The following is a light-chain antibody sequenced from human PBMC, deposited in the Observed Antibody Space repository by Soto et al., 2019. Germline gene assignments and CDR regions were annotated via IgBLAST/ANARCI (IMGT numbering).Light chain of an antibody. J-gene: IGKJ1*01. CDR3: LQDYNYPRT. CDR1: QGIRNA. CDR2: AAS. Sequence: AIQMTQAPSSLSASVGDRVTITCRASQGIRNALGWYQQKPGKAPKLLIYAASSLQSGAPSRFSGSGSGTDFTLTISGLHPEDFATYYCLQDYNYPRTFGQGTK. V-gene: IGKV1-6*01.